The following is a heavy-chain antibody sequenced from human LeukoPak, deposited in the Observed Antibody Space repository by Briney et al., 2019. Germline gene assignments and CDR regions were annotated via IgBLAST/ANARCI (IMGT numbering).Heavy chain of an antibody. CDR3: AKDRGDSSGYYYGYFDY. V-gene: IGHV3-30*18. D-gene: IGHD3-22*01. CDR2: ISYDGINK. Sequence: GGSLRLSCAASGFTFSNYGMHWVRQAPGKGLEWVALISYDGINKYHADSVKGRFTISRDNSKNTLFLQMNTLRTEDTAVYHCAKDRGDSSGYYYGYFDYWGQGALVSVSS. J-gene: IGHJ4*02. CDR1: GFTFSNYG.